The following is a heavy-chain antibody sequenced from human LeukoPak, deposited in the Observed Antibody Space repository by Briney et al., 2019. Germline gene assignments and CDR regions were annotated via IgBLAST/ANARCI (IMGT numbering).Heavy chain of an antibody. V-gene: IGHV5-51*01. J-gene: IGHJ4*02. D-gene: IGHD3-22*01. Sequence: GESLKISCKGSGYSFTNYWIGWVRQMPGEGLEWMGIIYPGESDTRYSPSFQGQVTISADKSISTAYLQWSSLKASDTAMYYCARLVGDSSGYYDYFDYWGQGTLVTVSS. CDR1: GYSFTNYW. CDR3: ARLVGDSSGYYDYFDY. CDR2: IYPGESDT.